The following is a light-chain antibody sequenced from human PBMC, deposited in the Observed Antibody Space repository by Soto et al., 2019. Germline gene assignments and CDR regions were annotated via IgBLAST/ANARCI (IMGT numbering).Light chain of an antibody. J-gene: IGKJ4*01. CDR3: QQYGSSPLT. CDR1: QRVTSNY. V-gene: IGKV3-20*01. Sequence: EIVLTQSPGTLSLSPGERGTLSCGASQRVTSNYLAWYQQKPGQAPRLLIYGASRRATGIPDRFSGSGSGTDFTLTISSLEPEDFAVYNCQQYGSSPLTFGGGTKVDIK. CDR2: GAS.